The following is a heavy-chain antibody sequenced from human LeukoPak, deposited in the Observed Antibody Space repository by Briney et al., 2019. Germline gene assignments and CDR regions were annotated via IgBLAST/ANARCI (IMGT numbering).Heavy chain of an antibody. J-gene: IGHJ3*02. CDR1: GFTFSSYA. Sequence: PGGSLRLSCAASGFTFSSYAMNWVRQAPGRGLEWVSGISGSGGGTYYAASVKGRFTISRDNSKNTLYLQMNSLRADDTAVYYCAKASGSSWYSDAFDIWGQGTMVTVSS. V-gene: IGHV3-23*01. D-gene: IGHD6-13*01. CDR2: ISGSGGGT. CDR3: AKASGSSWYSDAFDI.